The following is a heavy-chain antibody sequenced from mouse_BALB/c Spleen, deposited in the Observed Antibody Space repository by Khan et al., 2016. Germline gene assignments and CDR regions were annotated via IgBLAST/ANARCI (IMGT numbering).Heavy chain of an antibody. J-gene: IGHJ3*01. CDR2: ISYSGST. CDR1: GYSITSDYA. D-gene: IGHD2-2*01. Sequence: EVQLQESGPGLVKPSQSLSLTCTVTGYSITSDYAWNWIRQFPGNKLEWMGYISYSGSTSYNPSLKSRISITRDTSKNPFFLQLNSVTTEDTATYYCARSYGYRGFAYWGKGTLVTVSA. V-gene: IGHV3-2*02. CDR3: ARSYGYRGFAY.